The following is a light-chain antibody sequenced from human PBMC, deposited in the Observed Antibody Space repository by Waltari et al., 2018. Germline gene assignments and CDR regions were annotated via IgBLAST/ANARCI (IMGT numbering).Light chain of an antibody. V-gene: IGKV1-5*03. Sequence: DIQMTQSPSTLSAPVGDTFTITCRASQTISSWLAWYQQKPGRAPKLLIYKATTLEGGVPSRFSGSGSGTEFTLTISSLQPDDFATYYCQQYNSYPWTFGQGTKVEVK. CDR1: QTISSW. J-gene: IGKJ1*01. CDR2: KAT. CDR3: QQYNSYPWT.